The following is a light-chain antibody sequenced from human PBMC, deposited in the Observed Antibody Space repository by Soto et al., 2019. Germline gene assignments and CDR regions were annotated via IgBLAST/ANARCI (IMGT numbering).Light chain of an antibody. J-gene: IGKJ4*01. V-gene: IGKV3-20*01. CDR3: QQYDNSPLT. Sequence: EIVLTQSPGTLSLSPGERATLSCRASQSVSSSYLAWYQQKPGQAPRLLIYGASNRATGIPDRFSGSGSGTDFTLTISRLEPEDFAVYYCQQYDNSPLTFGGGTMADIK. CDR2: GAS. CDR1: QSVSSSY.